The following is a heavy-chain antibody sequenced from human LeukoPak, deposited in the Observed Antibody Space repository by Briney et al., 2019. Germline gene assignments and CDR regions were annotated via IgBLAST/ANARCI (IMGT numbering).Heavy chain of an antibody. CDR3: VKDVVHGGNSPGRAFDI. D-gene: IGHD4-23*01. CDR2: ITWNSGII. J-gene: IGHJ3*02. V-gene: IGHV3-9*01. CDR1: GFIFDDYA. Sequence: GGSLRLSCAVSGFIFDDYAMHWVRQSPGKGLEWVSGITWNSGIIVYADSVKGRFIISRDNAKNSLYLQMNSLRAEDTALYYCVKDVVHGGNSPGRAFDIWGQGTMVSVSS.